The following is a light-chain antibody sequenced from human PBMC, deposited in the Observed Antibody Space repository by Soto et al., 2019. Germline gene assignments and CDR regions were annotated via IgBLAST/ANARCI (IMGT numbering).Light chain of an antibody. Sequence: EIVMTQSPATLSVSPGERATLSCRASQSVSSNLAWYQQKPGQAPRLLIYGASTRATGIPARFSGSGSGTEFTLTISDLEPEDSAVYHCQQYGSAPLSFGGGTKVEI. V-gene: IGKV3-15*01. CDR1: QSVSSN. CDR3: QQYGSAPLS. J-gene: IGKJ4*01. CDR2: GAS.